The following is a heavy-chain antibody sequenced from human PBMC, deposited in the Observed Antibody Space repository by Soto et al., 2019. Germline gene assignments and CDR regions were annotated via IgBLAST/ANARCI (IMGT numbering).Heavy chain of an antibody. CDR3: ARERGLGEPADS. V-gene: IGHV3-33*01. CDR2: IRYDGINK. CDR1: GFNFKTYD. J-gene: IGHJ4*02. Sequence: QVQLVESGGGVVQPGRSLSLSCAGTGFNFKTYDIHWVRQAPGKGLEWVALIRYDGINKYYGDSVKGRFTVSRDNSQNTVTLQMNSLRVEDTALYYCARERGLGEPADSWGQGTPVTVSS. D-gene: IGHD1-26*01.